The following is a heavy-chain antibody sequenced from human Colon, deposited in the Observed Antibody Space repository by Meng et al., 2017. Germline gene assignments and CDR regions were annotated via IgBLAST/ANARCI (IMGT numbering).Heavy chain of an antibody. D-gene: IGHD3-22*01. V-gene: IGHV3-7*01. Sequence: GGSLRLSCAASGFTFSSSWMSWVRQAPGKGLEWVANIKQDGNEKYYVDSVKGRFTISRDSAKNSLYPQMNSLRAEDMAVYYCAKGGRSGSFDYWGQGTLVTVSS. CDR1: GFTFSSSW. J-gene: IGHJ4*02. CDR2: IKQDGNEK. CDR3: AKGGRSGSFDY.